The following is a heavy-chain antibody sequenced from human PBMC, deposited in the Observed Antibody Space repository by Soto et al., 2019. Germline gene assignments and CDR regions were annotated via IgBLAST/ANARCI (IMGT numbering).Heavy chain of an antibody. Sequence: GGSLRLSCAASGFTFSSYAMSWVRQAPGKGLEWVSAISGSGGSTYYADSVKGRFTISRDNSKNTLYLQMNSLRAEDTAVYYCAKYLGGYFDWLSEYYYYYGMDVWGQGTTVTVSS. CDR3: AKYLGGYFDWLSEYYYYYGMDV. CDR1: GFTFSSYA. J-gene: IGHJ6*02. D-gene: IGHD3-9*01. V-gene: IGHV3-23*01. CDR2: ISGSGGST.